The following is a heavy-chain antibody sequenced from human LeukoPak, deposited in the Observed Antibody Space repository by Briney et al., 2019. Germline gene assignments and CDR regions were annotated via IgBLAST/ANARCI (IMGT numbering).Heavy chain of an antibody. V-gene: IGHV3-30*03. D-gene: IGHD2-15*01. CDR3: ARTIVVVAARSSSPVYYYYMDV. CDR1: GFTFSSYG. CDR2: ISYDGSNK. J-gene: IGHJ6*03. Sequence: GGSLRLSCAASGFTFSSYGMHWVRQAPGRGLEWVAVISYDGSNKYYADSVKGRFTISRDNSKNTLYLQMNSLRSDDTAVYYCARTIVVVAARSSSPVYYYYMDVWGKGTTVTVSS.